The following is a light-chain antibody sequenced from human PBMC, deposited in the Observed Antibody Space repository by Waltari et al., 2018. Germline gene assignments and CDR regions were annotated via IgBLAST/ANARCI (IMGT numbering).Light chain of an antibody. J-gene: IGKJ1*01. Sequence: RWRMRQGISSYLAGYQQKPGEAPELLIYAASTLQSGVPTRVSGSGSWTDFTLTISCLQSEDFATYYCQQYYSFPQAFGQGTKVEIK. CDR1: QGISSY. CDR2: AAS. V-gene: IGKV1D-8*01. CDR3: QQYYSFPQA.